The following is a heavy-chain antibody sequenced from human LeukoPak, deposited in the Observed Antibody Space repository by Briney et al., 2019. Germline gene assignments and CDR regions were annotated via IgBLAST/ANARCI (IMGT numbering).Heavy chain of an antibody. D-gene: IGHD3-10*01. CDR1: GGSISSYY. Sequence: PSETLSLTCTVSGGSISSYYWSWIRQPPGKGLERIGYIYYSGSTNYNPSLKSRVTISVDTSKNQFSLKLSSVTAADTAVYYCAREGYYGSGTYYYGMDVWGQGTTVTVSS. CDR2: IYYSGST. V-gene: IGHV4-59*01. CDR3: AREGYYGSGTYYYGMDV. J-gene: IGHJ6*02.